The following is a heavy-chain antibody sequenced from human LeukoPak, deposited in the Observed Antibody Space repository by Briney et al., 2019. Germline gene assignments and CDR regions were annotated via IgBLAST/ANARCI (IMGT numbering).Heavy chain of an antibody. V-gene: IGHV1-2*02. Sequence: ASVKVSCKASGYTFTGYYMHWVRQAPGQGLEWMGWINPNSGGTNYAQKFQGRVTMTRDTSISTAYMELSRLRSDDTAVYYRARDAYYYDSSGYYYPDGWFDPWGQGTLVTVSS. J-gene: IGHJ5*02. CDR1: GYTFTGYY. D-gene: IGHD3-22*01. CDR2: INPNSGGT. CDR3: ARDAYYYDSSGYYYPDGWFDP.